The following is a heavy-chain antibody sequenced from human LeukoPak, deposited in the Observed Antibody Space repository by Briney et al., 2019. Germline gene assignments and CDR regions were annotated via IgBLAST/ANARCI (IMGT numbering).Heavy chain of an antibody. D-gene: IGHD6-25*01. CDR3: ARESGSMRWFDP. CDR2: MSTSGNS. V-gene: IGHV4-4*07. J-gene: IGHJ5*02. Sequence: SETLSLTCTVSGGSNSGYYWSWIRQPAGKGLEWIGRMSTSGNSNYIPSLVSRVTMSVDTSKNQFSLNLSSVTAADTAVYYCARESGSMRWFDPWGQGTLVTVSS. CDR1: GGSNSGYY.